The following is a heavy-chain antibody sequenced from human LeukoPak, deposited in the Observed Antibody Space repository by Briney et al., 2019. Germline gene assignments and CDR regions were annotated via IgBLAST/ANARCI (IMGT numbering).Heavy chain of an antibody. Sequence: GGSLRLSCAASGFTFDDYGMSWVRQAPGKGLDWVSGINWNGGSTGYADSVKGRFTISRDNAKNSLYLQMNSLRAEDTALYYCARGDYDSSGYYYYYYMDVWGKGTTVTVSS. J-gene: IGHJ6*03. CDR2: INWNGGST. CDR3: ARGDYDSSGYYYYYYMDV. D-gene: IGHD3-22*01. CDR1: GFTFDDYG. V-gene: IGHV3-20*04.